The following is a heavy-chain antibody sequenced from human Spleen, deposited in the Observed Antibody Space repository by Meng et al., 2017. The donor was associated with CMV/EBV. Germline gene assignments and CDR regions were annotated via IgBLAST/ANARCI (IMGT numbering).Heavy chain of an antibody. D-gene: IGHD3-3*01. J-gene: IGHJ4*02. Sequence: GESLKISYAASGFTFSSYSMNWVRQAPGKGLEWVSSISSSSSYIYYADSVKGRFTISRDNAKNSLYLQMNSLRAEDTAVYYCARAVVVGYDFWSGFFDYWGQGTLVTVSS. CDR1: GFTFSSYS. V-gene: IGHV3-21*01. CDR2: ISSSSSYI. CDR3: ARAVVVGYDFWSGFFDY.